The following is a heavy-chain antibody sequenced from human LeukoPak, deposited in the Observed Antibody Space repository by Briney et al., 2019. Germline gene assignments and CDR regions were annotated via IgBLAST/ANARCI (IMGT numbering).Heavy chain of an antibody. J-gene: IGHJ6*03. CDR1: GFYSNDYARYA. V-gene: IGHV3-23*01. Sequence: PGGSLRLSCAGSGFYSNDYARYAMSWVRQAPGKGLEWVSAISGTADTTKYEDSVKGRFTIYRDNYKNTLYLQMNRLRAEDTAVYYCAKGWDNFYFYYYMDVWGKGTMVTVSS. CDR3: AKGWDNFYFYYYMDV. D-gene: IGHD1-26*01. CDR2: ISGTADTT.